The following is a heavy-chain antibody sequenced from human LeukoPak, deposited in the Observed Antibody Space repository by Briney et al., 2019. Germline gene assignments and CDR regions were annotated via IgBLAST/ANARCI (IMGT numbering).Heavy chain of an antibody. CDR2: IKEDGGEK. CDR3: ARESIAVAGAPFDY. CDR1: GFTLSSYW. V-gene: IGHV3-7*01. Sequence: QPGGPLGFSCEASGFTLSSYWLTWVARTPGKGREWVPNIKEDGGEKSQVDSLKGGFTISRDKAKNSLYLQMNSLRAEDTAVYYCARESIAVAGAPFDYWGQGTLVTVSS. D-gene: IGHD6-19*01. J-gene: IGHJ4*02.